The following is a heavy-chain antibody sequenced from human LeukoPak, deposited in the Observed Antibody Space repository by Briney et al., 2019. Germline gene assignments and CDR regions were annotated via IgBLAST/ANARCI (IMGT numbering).Heavy chain of an antibody. Sequence: PGGSLRLSCAASGFTFSDSAMSWVRQAPGKGLEWFSAISGSGHSTYYADYVKGRFIISRDNSKNTLSLQMTSLTADDTAVYYCAKGSSTVRPYYFDYWGQGSLVTVSS. J-gene: IGHJ4*02. CDR1: GFTFSDSA. CDR3: AKGSSTVRPYYFDY. CDR2: ISGSGHST. V-gene: IGHV3-23*01. D-gene: IGHD6-6*01.